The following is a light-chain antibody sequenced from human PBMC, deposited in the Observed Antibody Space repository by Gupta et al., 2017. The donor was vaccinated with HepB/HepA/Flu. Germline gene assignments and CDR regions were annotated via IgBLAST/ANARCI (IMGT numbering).Light chain of an antibody. J-gene: IGLJ2*01. CDR2: GNS. CDR1: SSNIGAGYD. V-gene: IGLV1-40*01. CDR3: QSYDSSLSDVV. Sequence: QSVLTQPLSVSGAPAQTVTISCTGSSSNIGAGYDVHWYQQLPGTATKVLIYGNSNRPSGVPDRFSGSMSGTAASLAITGLQAEDEADYYGQSYDSSLSDVVFGGGTKLTVL.